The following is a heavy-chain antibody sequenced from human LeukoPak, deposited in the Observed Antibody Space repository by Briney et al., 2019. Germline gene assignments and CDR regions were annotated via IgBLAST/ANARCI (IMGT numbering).Heavy chain of an antibody. CDR3: ARGHSSGYYNAFDI. J-gene: IGHJ3*02. V-gene: IGHV4-39*01. D-gene: IGHD3-22*01. CDR2: IYYSGST. CDR1: GGSISSSSYY. Sequence: SETLSLTCTVSGGSISSSSYYWGWLRQPPGKGLEWIGSIYYSGSTYYSPSLKSRVTISVDTSKNQFSLKLSSVTAADTAVYYCARGHSSGYYNAFDIWGQGTMVTVSS.